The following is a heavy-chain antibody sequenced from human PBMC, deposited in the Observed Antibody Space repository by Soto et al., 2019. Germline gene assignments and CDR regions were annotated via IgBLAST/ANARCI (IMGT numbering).Heavy chain of an antibody. CDR2: ISGSGGST. V-gene: IGHV3-23*01. Sequence: EVQLLESGGGLVQPGGSLRLSCAASGFTFSSYAMSWVRQAPGKGLEWVSAISGSGGSTYYADSVKGRFTISRDNSKNTLYLQMNSLRAEDTAVYYCAKDKLSGYGDRTDAFDIWGQGTMVTVSS. CDR3: AKDKLSGYGDRTDAFDI. CDR1: GFTFSSYA. J-gene: IGHJ3*02. D-gene: IGHD4-17*01.